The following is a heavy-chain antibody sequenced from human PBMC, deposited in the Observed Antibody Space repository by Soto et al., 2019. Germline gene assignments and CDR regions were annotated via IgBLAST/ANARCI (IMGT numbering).Heavy chain of an antibody. Sequence: QVQLVQSGGEVKKPGASVKVSCKTSGYSFTTYGISWVRQAPGQGLEWMGGISGYNGNTHYAQKFQGRVSMTTDTSTSTAYMELRSLRSDDTAVYYCAREVPAPYYYYGMDGLGQGTTVTVSS. J-gene: IGHJ6*02. CDR1: GYSFTTYG. V-gene: IGHV1-18*01. CDR3: AREVPAPYYYYGMDG. CDR2: ISGYNGNT.